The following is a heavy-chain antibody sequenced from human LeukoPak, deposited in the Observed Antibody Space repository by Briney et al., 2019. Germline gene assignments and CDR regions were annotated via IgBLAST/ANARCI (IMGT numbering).Heavy chain of an antibody. Sequence: PSETLSLTCAVSGASISSGSYYWSWIRQPPGKGLEWIGYIYYNGITNYNPSLKSRVTISVDTSKNQISLRLSSVTAADTAVYYCAREVVAATASWFDPWGQGTLVTVAS. CDR3: AREVVAATASWFDP. CDR2: IYYNGIT. V-gene: IGHV4-61*01. CDR1: GASISSGSYY. J-gene: IGHJ5*02. D-gene: IGHD2-15*01.